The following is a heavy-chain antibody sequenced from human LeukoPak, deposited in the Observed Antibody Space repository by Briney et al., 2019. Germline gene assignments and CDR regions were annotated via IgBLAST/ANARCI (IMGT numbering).Heavy chain of an antibody. CDR1: GGSISSSSYY. CDR2: IYHSGST. V-gene: IGHV4-39*07. D-gene: IGHD5-18*01. CDR3: ARAGGYGLIDY. Sequence: SETLSLTCTVSGGSISSSSYYWGWIPQPPGKGPEWIGSIYHSGSTYYNPSLKSRVTISVERPKNQFSLKLSSVTAADTAVYYCARAGGYGLIDYWGQGTMVTVSS. J-gene: IGHJ4*02.